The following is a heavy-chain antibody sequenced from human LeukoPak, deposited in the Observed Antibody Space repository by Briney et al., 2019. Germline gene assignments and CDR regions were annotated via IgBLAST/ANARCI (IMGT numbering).Heavy chain of an antibody. CDR1: GFSLTTSGVG. CDR2: IYWDDDK. J-gene: IGHJ4*02. V-gene: IGHV2-5*02. Sequence: SGPTLVNPTQTLTLTCTFSGFSLTTSGVGVGWIRQPPGKALGWLALIYWDDDKRYSPSLKGRVTITKDTSKNQVVLTMTNMDPVDTATYYCSRTRRGQIGWTNDYWGQGTLVTVSS. D-gene: IGHD6-19*01. CDR3: SRTRRGQIGWTNDY.